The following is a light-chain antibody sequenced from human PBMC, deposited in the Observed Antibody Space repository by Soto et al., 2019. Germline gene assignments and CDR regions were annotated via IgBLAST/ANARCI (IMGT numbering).Light chain of an antibody. CDR1: SSDVGAYHL. J-gene: IGLJ1*01. V-gene: IGLV2-23*01. CDR2: EDN. CDR3: CSYTRSDSYV. Sequence: QSALTQPASVSGSPGQSITISCTGTSSDVGAYHLVSWYQQYPGKAPKMMIYEDNKWPSGVSNRFSGSKSGHTASLTISGLQAEDEAEYYCCSYTRSDSYVFGTGTKLTVL.